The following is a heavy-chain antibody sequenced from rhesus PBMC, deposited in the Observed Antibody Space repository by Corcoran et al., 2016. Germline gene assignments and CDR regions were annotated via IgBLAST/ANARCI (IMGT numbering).Heavy chain of an antibody. J-gene: IGHJ3*01. V-gene: IGHV4S10*01. CDR1: GGPISDSFW. CDR2: IDGRSTNT. CDR3: ARMNPRSDAFDL. Sequence: QVQLQESGPGVVKPSETLSLTCTVSGGPISDSFWWSWIRQPPGKGLEWIGFIDGRSTNTDNNPSLKRRVTMSKDTSKNQFSWKLNSVTAADTAVYYCARMNPRSDAFDLWGQGLRVTVSS.